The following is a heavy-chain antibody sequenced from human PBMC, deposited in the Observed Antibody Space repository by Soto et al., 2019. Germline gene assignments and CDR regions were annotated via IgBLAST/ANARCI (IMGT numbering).Heavy chain of an antibody. CDR3: ARDAHTVFGVVPDY. D-gene: IGHD3-3*01. CDR1: GFTLNNYA. Sequence: QVQLVESGGGVVQPGRSLRLSCAASGFTLNNYAMHWVRQASGKGLEWVAVISYDGRNTYSADSVKGRFSISRDISKNTLYLQMNSLRVEDTTVYYCARDAHTVFGVVPDYWGQGTVVTVSS. CDR2: ISYDGRNT. J-gene: IGHJ4*02. V-gene: IGHV3-30*04.